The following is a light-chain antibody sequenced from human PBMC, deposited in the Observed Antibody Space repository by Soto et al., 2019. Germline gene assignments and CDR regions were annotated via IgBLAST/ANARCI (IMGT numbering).Light chain of an antibody. CDR3: QQYYSSPLP. CDR1: QTVLYSSNNKNY. CDR2: WAS. Sequence: DIVMTQSPDSLAVSLGERATINCQSSQTVLYSSNNKNYLAWYQQKPGQPPKLLIYWASTRESGVPDRFSGGGSETDFTLTISSLQAEDVAVYYCQQYYSSPLPFGGGTKLEIK. J-gene: IGKJ4*01. V-gene: IGKV4-1*01.